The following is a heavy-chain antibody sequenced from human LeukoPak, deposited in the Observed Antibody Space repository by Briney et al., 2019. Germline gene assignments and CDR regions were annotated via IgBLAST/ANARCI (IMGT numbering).Heavy chain of an antibody. Sequence: GSLRLSCSASGFTFSSYAMHWVRQAPGKGLEYVSAISSNGGGTYYADSVKGRFTISRDNSKNTLYLQMSSLRAEDTAVYYCVKNIDYDYYYYGMDVWGKGTTVTVSS. D-gene: IGHD4-17*01. CDR1: GFTFSSYA. CDR2: ISSNGGGT. J-gene: IGHJ6*04. CDR3: VKNIDYDYYYYGMDV. V-gene: IGHV3-64D*06.